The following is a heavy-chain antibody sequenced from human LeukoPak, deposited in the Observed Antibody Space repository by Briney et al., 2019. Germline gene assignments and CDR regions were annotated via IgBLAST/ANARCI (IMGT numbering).Heavy chain of an antibody. J-gene: IGHJ5*02. CDR2: IDYDGGSG. Sequence: GGSLRLSCTVSGFTLSSYEMSWIRQAPGKGLEWVSSIDYDGGSGHYADSVKGRFTISRDNSNNTLFLHLNSLRGEDTAVYYCAKAMVRGVITFNWFDPWGQGTLVTVSS. D-gene: IGHD3-10*01. CDR3: AKAMVRGVITFNWFDP. V-gene: IGHV3-23*01. CDR1: GFTLSSYE.